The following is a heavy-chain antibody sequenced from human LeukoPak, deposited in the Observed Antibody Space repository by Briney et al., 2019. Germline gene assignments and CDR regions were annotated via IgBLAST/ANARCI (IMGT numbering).Heavy chain of an antibody. CDR2: ISYSGST. V-gene: IGHV4-59*01. D-gene: IGHD2-8*02. CDR3: ARARTVDLFAREYVDV. CDR1: DGSISSYS. Sequence: PSETLSLTCIVSDGSISSYSWSWIRQPPGKGLEWIGYISYSGSTNYIPSLKSRVTISVDTSKSQFSLNLSSVTAADTAVYYCARARTVDLFAREYVDVWGQGTTVTVSS. J-gene: IGHJ6*02.